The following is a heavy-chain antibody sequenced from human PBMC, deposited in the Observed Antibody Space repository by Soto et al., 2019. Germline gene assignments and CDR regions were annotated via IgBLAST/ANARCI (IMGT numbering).Heavy chain of an antibody. J-gene: IGHJ4*02. CDR1: GFTFTSYW. D-gene: IGHD5-12*01. CDR2: IKQDGSEK. CDR3: ARVSELATIDC. V-gene: IGHV3-7*01. Sequence: GGSLRLSCGVSGFTFTSYWMNWVRQAPGKGLEWVANIKQDGSEKHYVDSVKGRFTISRDNPKNSLFLQMTSLRVEDTAVYYCARVSELATIDCWGQGALVTVSS.